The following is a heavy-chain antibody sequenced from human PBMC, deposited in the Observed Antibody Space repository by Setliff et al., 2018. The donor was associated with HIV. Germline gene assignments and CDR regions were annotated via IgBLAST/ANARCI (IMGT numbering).Heavy chain of an antibody. J-gene: IGHJ6*03. D-gene: IGHD6-13*01. CDR3: AREGSSWPYYYYYMDV. CDR2: IYYSGST. CDR1: GGSISSNY. V-gene: IGHV4-59*01. Sequence: ASETLSLTCTVSGGSISSNYWSWMRQPPGKGLEWIGHIYYSGSTNYNPSLKSRVTISVDTSRNQFSLNLSSVTAADTAVYYCAREGSSWPYYYYYMDVWGKGTTVTVS.